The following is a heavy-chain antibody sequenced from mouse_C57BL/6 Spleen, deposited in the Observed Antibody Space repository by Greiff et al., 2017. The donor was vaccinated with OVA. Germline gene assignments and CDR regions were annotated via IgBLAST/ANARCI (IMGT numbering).Heavy chain of an antibody. CDR3: TRVLRYYLDY. J-gene: IGHJ2*01. Sequence: EVKLVESGGGLVQPGGSMKLSCAASGFTFSDSWMDWVRQSPEKGLEWVAEIRNKANNHATYYAESVKGRFTISRDDSKSSVYLQMNSLRAEDTGIYYCTRVLRYYLDYWGQGTTLTVSS. CDR2: IRNKANNHAT. CDR1: GFTFSDSW. D-gene: IGHD1-1*01. V-gene: IGHV6-6*01.